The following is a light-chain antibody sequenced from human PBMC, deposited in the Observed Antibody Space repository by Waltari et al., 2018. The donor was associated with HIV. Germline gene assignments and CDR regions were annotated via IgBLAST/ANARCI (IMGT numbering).Light chain of an antibody. J-gene: IGLJ3*02. V-gene: IGLV2-23*02. CDR1: SRHIGTYNL. CDR3: CSYAGSSTLV. Sequence: SALTRPASVSGSPGQSITISCTGTSRHIGTYNLVSWHQQHPGKAPKTLIYEVSQRPSGVSNRFSGSKSGNTASLTISGLQAEDEADYYCCSYAGSSTLVFGGGTKVTVL. CDR2: EVS.